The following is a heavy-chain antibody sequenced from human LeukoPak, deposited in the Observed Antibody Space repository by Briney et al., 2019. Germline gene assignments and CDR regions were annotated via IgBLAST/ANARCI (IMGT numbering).Heavy chain of an antibody. Sequence: SQALSLTCAISGDSVSSNSAAWNWIRQSPSRGLEWLGRTYYRSKWYNDYAVSVKSRITINPDTSKNQFSLQLNSVTPEDTAVYYCARDGVPYYYDSSGYSNFDYWGQGTLVTVSS. V-gene: IGHV6-1*01. CDR1: GDSVSSNSAA. J-gene: IGHJ4*02. CDR2: TYYRSKWYN. CDR3: ARDGVPYYYDSSGYSNFDY. D-gene: IGHD3-22*01.